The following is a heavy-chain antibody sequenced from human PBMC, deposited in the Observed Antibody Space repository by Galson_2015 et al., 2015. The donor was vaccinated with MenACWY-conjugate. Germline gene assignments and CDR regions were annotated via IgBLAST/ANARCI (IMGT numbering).Heavy chain of an antibody. Sequence: SLRLSCAPSGFTFSTYWMHWVRQAPGKGLEWVSRIDPDGSTTDYAESMKGRFTISRDNAKNTLFLQIHSLRVEDTAVYYCATAVSYRFYSWGQGALLTVSS. V-gene: IGHV3-74*01. D-gene: IGHD1-26*01. CDR3: ATAVSYRFYS. CDR1: GFTFSTYW. J-gene: IGHJ4*02. CDR2: IDPDGSTT.